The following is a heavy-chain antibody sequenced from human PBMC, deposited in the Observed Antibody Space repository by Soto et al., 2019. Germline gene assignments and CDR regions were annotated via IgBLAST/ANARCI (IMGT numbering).Heavy chain of an antibody. CDR3: ARDRVRVFDY. CDR2: IYYSGST. CDR1: GGSISSYY. J-gene: IGHJ4*02. Sequence: SETLSLTCTVSGGSISSYYWSWIRQPPGKGLEWIGYIYYSGSTNYNPSLKSRVTISVDTSKNQFSLKLSSVTAADTAVYYCARDRVRVFDYWGQGTLVTVSS. V-gene: IGHV4-59*01.